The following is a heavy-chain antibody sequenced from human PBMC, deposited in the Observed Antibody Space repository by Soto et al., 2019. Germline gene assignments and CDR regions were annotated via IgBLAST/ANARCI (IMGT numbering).Heavy chain of an antibody. CDR2: IKPDGSEK. J-gene: IGHJ6*02. V-gene: IGHV3-7*03. Sequence: EEQLVESGGGLVQPGGSLRLSCEASGFTFSHYWMSWVRQAPGKGLEWVAIIKPDGSEKYYVDSVRGRFTISRDNAKNSLYQQLDSMRADETALYYCARDKGAAPGSSGDYGMDVWGQGTTVTVSS. CDR1: GFTFSHYW. CDR3: ARDKGAAPGSSGDYGMDV. D-gene: IGHD6-25*01.